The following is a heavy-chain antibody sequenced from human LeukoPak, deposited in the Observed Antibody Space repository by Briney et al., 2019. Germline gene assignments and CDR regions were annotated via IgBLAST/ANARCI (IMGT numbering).Heavy chain of an antibody. Sequence: ASVKVSCKASGYTFTSYYMHWVRQAPGQGLELMGIIHPSSGSTSYAQKFQGRVTVTRDTSASTVYMELSSLRSEDTAVYYCARDWSGDDYWGQGTLVTVSS. V-gene: IGHV1-46*01. CDR1: GYTFTSYY. CDR3: ARDWSGDDY. J-gene: IGHJ4*02. D-gene: IGHD3-3*01. CDR2: IHPSSGST.